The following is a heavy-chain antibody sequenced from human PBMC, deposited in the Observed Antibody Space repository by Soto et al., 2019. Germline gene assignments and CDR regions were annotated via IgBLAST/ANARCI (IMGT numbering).Heavy chain of an antibody. Sequence: PGGSLRLSCAASGFTFNDYWMNWVRQAPGKGLEWVANIKQDGSDKNYVDSVKGRFTISRDNTKNSLSLQMDSLRVEDTAVYYCARSKADTGYRPGAYWGQGTLVTVSS. V-gene: IGHV3-7*01. CDR1: GFTFNDYW. CDR3: ARSKADTGYRPGAY. D-gene: IGHD6-19*01. J-gene: IGHJ4*02. CDR2: IKQDGSDK.